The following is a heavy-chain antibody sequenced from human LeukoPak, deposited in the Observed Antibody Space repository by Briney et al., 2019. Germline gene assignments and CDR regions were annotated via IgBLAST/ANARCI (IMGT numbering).Heavy chain of an antibody. CDR3: ARAYSSGRRYYYYGMDV. V-gene: IGHV4-39*07. J-gene: IGHJ6*02. D-gene: IGHD6-19*01. Sequence: SETLSLTCTVSDGSISSSSYYWGWIRQPPGKGLEWIGSIYYSGSTYYNPSLKSRVTISVDTSKNQFSLKLSSVTAADTAVYYCARAYSSGRRYYYYGMDVWGQGTTVTVSS. CDR1: DGSISSSSYY. CDR2: IYYSGST.